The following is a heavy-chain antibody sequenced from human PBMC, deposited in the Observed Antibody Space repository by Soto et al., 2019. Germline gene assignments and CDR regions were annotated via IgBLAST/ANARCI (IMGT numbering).Heavy chain of an antibody. Sequence: SVNVSCKASGYDFTAYDINWVRQASGQGLEWMGWMNPINGATGTARRFQGRVSMTRNTDTGTAYLELTSLRSDDTAVYFCGRGPSPRAPAGGTPYYYAMDVWGQGTTVTVS. D-gene: IGHD2-2*01. CDR3: GRGPSPRAPAGGTPYYYAMDV. J-gene: IGHJ6*02. CDR1: GYDFTAYD. V-gene: IGHV1-8*02. CDR2: MNPINGAT.